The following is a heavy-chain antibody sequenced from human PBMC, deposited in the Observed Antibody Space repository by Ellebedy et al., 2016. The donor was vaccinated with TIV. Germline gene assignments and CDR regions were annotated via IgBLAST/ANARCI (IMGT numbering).Heavy chain of an antibody. CDR3: ARAPAGTQQSPLDY. Sequence: MPSETLSLTCAVSGDSISSSNWWNWVRQTPGKGLEWIGEIYQSGSTNYNPSLKSRVTISVDKSKNQFYLKLTSVTAADTAVYYCARAPAGTQQSPLDYWGQGTLVTVSS. CDR2: IYQSGST. D-gene: IGHD6-13*01. J-gene: IGHJ4*02. CDR1: GDSISSSNW. V-gene: IGHV4-4*02.